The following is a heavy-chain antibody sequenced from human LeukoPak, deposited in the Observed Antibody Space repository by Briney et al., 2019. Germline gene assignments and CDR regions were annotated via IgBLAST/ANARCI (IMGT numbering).Heavy chain of an antibody. Sequence: GGSLRLSCAAPWFTVSSNYMSWGRQAPGEGLGWGSVIYSGGSTYYADSVKGRFTISRDNSKNTLYLQMNSLRAEDTAVYYCARDSPIYSSGWYDFDYWGQGTLVTVSS. CDR1: WFTVSSNY. CDR3: ARDSPIYSSGWYDFDY. J-gene: IGHJ4*02. CDR2: IYSGGST. V-gene: IGHV3-53*01. D-gene: IGHD6-19*01.